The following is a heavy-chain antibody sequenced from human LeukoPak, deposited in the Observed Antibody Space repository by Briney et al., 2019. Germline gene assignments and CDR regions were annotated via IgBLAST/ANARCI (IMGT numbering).Heavy chain of an antibody. V-gene: IGHV3-66*01. D-gene: IGHD6-19*01. Sequence: PGGSLRLSCAASGFTFSSYAMSWVRQAPGKGLEWVSVIYSGGSTYYADSVKGRFTISRDNSKNTLYLQMNSLRAEDTAVYYCARGKAGTSYWGQGTLVTVSS. CDR1: GFTFSSYA. J-gene: IGHJ4*02. CDR3: ARGKAGTSY. CDR2: IYSGGST.